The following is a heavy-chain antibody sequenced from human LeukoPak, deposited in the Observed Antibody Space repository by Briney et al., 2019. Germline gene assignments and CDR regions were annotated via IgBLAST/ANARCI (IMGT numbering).Heavy chain of an antibody. CDR2: ISSSSNYI. CDR3: AREPEVALSH. J-gene: IGHJ4*02. CDR1: GFTFSIYS. D-gene: IGHD5-12*01. Sequence: GGPLRLSCAASGFTFSIYSINCVRQAPEKGLEGGSSISSSSNYIYYRDSVKGRFTISRDNAKNSLYLQRNRLRAEDTAVYYCAREPEVALSHWGQGTLVTVSS. V-gene: IGHV3-21*01.